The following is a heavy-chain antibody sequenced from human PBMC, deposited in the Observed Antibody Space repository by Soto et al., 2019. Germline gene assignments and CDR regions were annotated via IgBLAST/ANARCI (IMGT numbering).Heavy chain of an antibody. Sequence: QVQLVESGGGVVQPGRSLRLSCAASGFTFSSYGMHWVRQAPGKGLEWVAVIWYDGSNKYYADSVKGRFTISRDNSKNSLYLQMNSLRAEDTAVYYCARGSGSGIVGATPGFLFDYWGQGTLVTVSS. CDR3: ARGSGSGIVGATPGFLFDY. D-gene: IGHD1-26*01. CDR1: GFTFSSYG. CDR2: IWYDGSNK. V-gene: IGHV3-33*01. J-gene: IGHJ4*02.